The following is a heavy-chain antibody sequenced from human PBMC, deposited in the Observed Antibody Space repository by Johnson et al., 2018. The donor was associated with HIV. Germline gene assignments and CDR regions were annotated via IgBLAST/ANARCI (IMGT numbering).Heavy chain of an antibody. V-gene: IGHV3-66*01. CDR1: GFTVSTNY. J-gene: IGHJ3*02. CDR2: IYSGDTP. D-gene: IGHD5-18*01. Sequence: QLVESGGGLVQPGGSLRLSCASGFTVSTNYMSWVRQAPGKGLEWVSVIYSGDTPYYADSVKGRFTISRDNSKNTLYLQMNSLRAEDTAVYYCARAYSYGAFDIWGLGTKVTVSS. CDR3: ARAYSYGAFDI.